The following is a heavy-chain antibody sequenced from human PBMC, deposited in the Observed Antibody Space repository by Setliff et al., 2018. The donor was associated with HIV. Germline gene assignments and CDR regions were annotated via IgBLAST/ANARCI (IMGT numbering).Heavy chain of an antibody. J-gene: IGHJ6*03. CDR2: IFRGVTT. CDR1: GYPIIEAYY. Sequence: PSETLSLTCAVSGYPIIEAYYWLWIRQSPTKGLESIGIIFRGVTTYYNPSLRSRVALSMDTSKNQFSLRLSSVTAADTAIYYCARADSRRGAGYQYMDVWGKGTTVTVSS. D-gene: IGHD4-4*01. V-gene: IGHV4-38-2*01. CDR3: ARADSRRGAGYQYMDV.